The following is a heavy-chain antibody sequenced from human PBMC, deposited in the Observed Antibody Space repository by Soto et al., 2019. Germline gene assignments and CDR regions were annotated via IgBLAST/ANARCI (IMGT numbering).Heavy chain of an antibody. CDR3: ARRAFGSSRSFDI. CDR2: ISDSGGLT. CDR1: GFRFSNYA. J-gene: IGHJ3*02. D-gene: IGHD6-6*01. V-gene: IGHV3-23*01. Sequence: EVQLLESGGGLVQPGGSLRLSCAASGFRFSNYAMSWVRQAPGKGLEWVSGISDSGGLTYNADSVKGRFTISRDNSKNNLYLQRNSLRAEDTALYYCARRAFGSSRSFDIWGQGTMVTVSS.